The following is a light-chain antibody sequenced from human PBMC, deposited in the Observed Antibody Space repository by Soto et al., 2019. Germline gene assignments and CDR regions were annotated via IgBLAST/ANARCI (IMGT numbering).Light chain of an antibody. Sequence: EILMTQSPATLSVSPGERVILSCRASQSVGSTLAWYQQKPGQAPRLLIRGASTRATGVPARFSGSGSGTEFTITISSLQSEDVAVYYCQQYSTSLTFGGGTTLEIK. CDR2: GAS. CDR3: QQYSTSLT. CDR1: QSVGST. J-gene: IGKJ4*02. V-gene: IGKV3-15*01.